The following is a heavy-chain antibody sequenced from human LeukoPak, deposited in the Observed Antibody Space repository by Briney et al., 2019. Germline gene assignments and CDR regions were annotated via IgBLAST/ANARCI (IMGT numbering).Heavy chain of an antibody. CDR3: ARSGGWAYGDYDGFIAFDI. CDR1: GYTFANHG. Sequence: DSVKVSCKASGYTFANHGISWVRQAPGQGLEWMGWITTYNGNTNYAQKLQGRVTMTTDTSTSTAYMELKSLRSDDTAVYYCARSGGWAYGDYDGFIAFDIWGQGPMVTVSS. D-gene: IGHD4-17*01. CDR2: ITTYNGNT. V-gene: IGHV1-18*01. J-gene: IGHJ3*02.